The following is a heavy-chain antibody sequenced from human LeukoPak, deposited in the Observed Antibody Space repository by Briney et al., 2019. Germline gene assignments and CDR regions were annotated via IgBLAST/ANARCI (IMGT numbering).Heavy chain of an antibody. CDR1: GGSISNYY. CDR2: SYHRGST. CDR3: ARDRELGY. V-gene: IGHV4-59*01. Sequence: SETLSLTCTVSGGSISNYYWSWIRQSPGKGPEWIGWSYHRGSTSYNPSLKSRVAISVDTSKNQSSLKLSSVTAADTAVYYCARDRELGYWGQGTLVIVSS. J-gene: IGHJ4*02. D-gene: IGHD1-1*01.